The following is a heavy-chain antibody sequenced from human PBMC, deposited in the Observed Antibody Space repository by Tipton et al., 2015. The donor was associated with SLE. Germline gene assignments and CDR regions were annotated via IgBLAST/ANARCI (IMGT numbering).Heavy chain of an antibody. J-gene: IGHJ4*02. Sequence: TLSLTCAVYGGSFSGYYWNWIRQPPGKGLEWIGEINHSGYTNYNPSLKSRVTISVDTSKNQFSLKLTSVTAADTAVYYCAGATRGGYFDYWGQGTQVTVSS. V-gene: IGHV4-34*01. D-gene: IGHD2-2*01. CDR1: GGSFSGYY. CDR3: AGATRGGYFDY. CDR2: INHSGYT.